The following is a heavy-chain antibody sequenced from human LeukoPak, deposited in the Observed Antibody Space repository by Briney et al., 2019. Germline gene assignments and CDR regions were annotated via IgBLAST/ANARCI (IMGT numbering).Heavy chain of an antibody. J-gene: IGHJ4*02. Sequence: PEGSLRLSCAASGFTFSSYWMSWVRQAPGKGLEWVAHIKQDGSEKHYVDSVKGRFTISRDNAKKSLFLHMNSLRVEDTAVYYCARGSEYTSSTNYYFDYWGQGTLVTVSS. CDR3: ARGSEYTSSTNYYFDY. D-gene: IGHD6-6*01. CDR1: GFTFSSYW. V-gene: IGHV3-7*01. CDR2: IKQDGSEK.